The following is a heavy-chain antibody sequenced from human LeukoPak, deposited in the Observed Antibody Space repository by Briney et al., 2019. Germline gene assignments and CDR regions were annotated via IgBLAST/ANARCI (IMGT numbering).Heavy chain of an antibody. D-gene: IGHD2-2*01. CDR1: GFTFSTYS. V-gene: IGHV3-48*01. Sequence: GGSLRLSCAASGFTFSTYSMNWVRQAPGKGLEWISYISSSSSTIYYADSVKGRFTISRDNAKNSLYLQMNSLRAEDTAVYYCARDYPQNCDSTTCSRGPDYWGQGTLVTVSS. CDR3: ARDYPQNCDSTTCSRGPDY. CDR2: ISSSSSTI. J-gene: IGHJ4*02.